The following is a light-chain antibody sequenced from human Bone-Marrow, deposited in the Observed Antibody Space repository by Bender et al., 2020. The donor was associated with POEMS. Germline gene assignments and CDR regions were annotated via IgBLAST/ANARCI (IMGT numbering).Light chain of an antibody. CDR2: DVS. CDR1: SGDIGASNY. Sequence: QSALTQVASVSGSPGQSITISCTGTSGDIGASNYVSWYQQHPGTAPKLIIYDVSYRPSGISHRFSGYKSGNTATLTISGLQTEDQADYYCSSSTASRKVFGPGTKVTVL. CDR3: SSSTASRKV. V-gene: IGLV2-14*03. J-gene: IGLJ1*01.